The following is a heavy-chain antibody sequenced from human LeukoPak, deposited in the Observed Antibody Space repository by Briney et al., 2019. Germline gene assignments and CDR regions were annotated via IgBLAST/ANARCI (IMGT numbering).Heavy chain of an antibody. V-gene: IGHV1-69*13. CDR2: IIPIFGTA. Sequence: SVKVSCKASGGTFSSYAISWVRQAPGQGLEWMGGIIPIFGTANYAQKFQGRVTITADESTSTAYMELSSLRSEDTAVYYCAKSSGSGSYYYSYWGQGTLVTVSS. CDR3: AKSSGSGSYYYSY. J-gene: IGHJ4*02. D-gene: IGHD3-10*01. CDR1: GGTFSSYA.